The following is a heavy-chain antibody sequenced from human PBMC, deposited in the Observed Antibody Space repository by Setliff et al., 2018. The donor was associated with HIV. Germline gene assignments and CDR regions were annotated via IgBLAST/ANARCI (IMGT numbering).Heavy chain of an antibody. CDR3: ARQSGYTRGWDIFGLVAGSFDI. Sequence: SETLSLTCNVSDGSISSSSYYWAWIRQPPGKGLEWIGTIYYSGNTYYRPSLKSRVTVSIDTSKNQFSLRLNSVTAADTAVYYCARQSGYTRGWDIFGLVAGSFDIWGQGTMGTVS. CDR2: IYYSGNT. CDR1: DGSISSSSYY. V-gene: IGHV4-39*01. J-gene: IGHJ3*02. D-gene: IGHD3-3*01.